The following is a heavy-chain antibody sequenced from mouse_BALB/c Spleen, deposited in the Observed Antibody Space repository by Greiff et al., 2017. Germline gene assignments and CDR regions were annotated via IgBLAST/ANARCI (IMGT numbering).Heavy chain of an antibody. D-gene: IGHD1-1*01. CDR3: ARYYGSSYWYFDV. Sequence: QVQLQQSGPGLVAPSQSLSITCTVSGFSLTGYGVNWVRQPPGKGLEWLGMIWGDGSTDYNSALKSRLSISKDNSKSQVFLKMNSLQTDDTARYYCARYYGSSYWYFDVWGAGTTVTVSS. CDR2: IWGDGST. V-gene: IGHV2-6-7*01. J-gene: IGHJ1*01. CDR1: GFSLTGYG.